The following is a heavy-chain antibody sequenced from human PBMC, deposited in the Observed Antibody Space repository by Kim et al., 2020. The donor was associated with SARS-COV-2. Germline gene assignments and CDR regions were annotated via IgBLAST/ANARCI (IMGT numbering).Heavy chain of an antibody. CDR2: INTNTGNP. CDR1: GYTFTSYA. V-gene: IGHV7-4-1*02. J-gene: IGHJ5*02. CDR3: ARSQKPGYSSSWYGGWVDP. Sequence: ASVKVSCKASGYTFTSYAMNWVRQAPGQGLEWMGWINTNTGNPTYAQGFTGRFVFSLDTSVSTAYLQTSSLKAEDTAVYYCARSQKPGYSSSWYGGWVDPWGQGTLVTVSS. D-gene: IGHD6-13*01.